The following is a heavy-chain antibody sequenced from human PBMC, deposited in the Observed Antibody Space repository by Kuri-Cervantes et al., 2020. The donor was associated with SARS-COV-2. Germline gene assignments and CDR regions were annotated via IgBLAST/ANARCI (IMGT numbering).Heavy chain of an antibody. CDR1: GFTFSTYS. Sequence: GESLKISCAASGFTFSTYSMTWVRQAPGKGLEWVSSISSSSSQRYYVDSVKGRFTISRDNAKNSLYLQMNSLRAEDTAVYYCARGGSTISLDYWGQGTLVTDSS. CDR2: ISSSSSQR. V-gene: IGHV3-21*01. D-gene: IGHD5/OR15-5a*01. J-gene: IGHJ4*02. CDR3: ARGGSTISLDY.